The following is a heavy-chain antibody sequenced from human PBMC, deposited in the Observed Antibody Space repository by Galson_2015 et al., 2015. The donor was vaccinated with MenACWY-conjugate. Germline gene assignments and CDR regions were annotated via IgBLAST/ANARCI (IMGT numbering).Heavy chain of an antibody. J-gene: IGHJ6*02. CDR1: GFTFSNAW. D-gene: IGHD3-10*01. V-gene: IGHV3-15*01. CDR2: IKSKTDGGTT. Sequence: SLRLSCAASGFTFSNAWMSWVRQAPGKGLEWVGRIKSKTDGGTTDYAAPVKGRFTISRDDSKNTLYLQMNSLKTEDTAVYYCTTDRGHMVRVTFNYYGMDVWGQGTTVTVSS. CDR3: TTDRGHMVRVTFNYYGMDV.